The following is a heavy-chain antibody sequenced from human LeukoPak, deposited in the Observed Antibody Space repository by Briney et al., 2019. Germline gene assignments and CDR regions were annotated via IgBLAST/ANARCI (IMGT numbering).Heavy chain of an antibody. J-gene: IGHJ4*02. CDR3: ASYSNSWYYFDY. V-gene: IGHV4-59*01. CDR2: MYYSGNS. D-gene: IGHD6-13*01. Sequence: SGTLSLTCTVSGGSITSYYWSWIRQPPGKGLEWIGYMYYSGNSYYNPSLKSRVTISVDTSKNRFSLKLSSTTAADTAVYYCASYSNSWYYFDYWGQGTLVTVSS. CDR1: GGSITSYY.